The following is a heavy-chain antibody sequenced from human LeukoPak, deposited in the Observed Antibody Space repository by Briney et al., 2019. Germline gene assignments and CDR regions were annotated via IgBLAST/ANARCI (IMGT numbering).Heavy chain of an antibody. CDR1: GFTFTSSA. Sequence: SVKVSCKASGFTFTSSAVQWVRQARGQRLEWIGWIVVGSGNTNYAQKFQERVTITRDMSTSTAYMELSSLRSEDTAVYYCARDPSMDPTYYYGSGSSDWGQGTLVTVSS. D-gene: IGHD3-10*01. CDR2: IVVGSGNT. J-gene: IGHJ4*02. CDR3: ARDPSMDPTYYYGSGSSD. V-gene: IGHV1-58*01.